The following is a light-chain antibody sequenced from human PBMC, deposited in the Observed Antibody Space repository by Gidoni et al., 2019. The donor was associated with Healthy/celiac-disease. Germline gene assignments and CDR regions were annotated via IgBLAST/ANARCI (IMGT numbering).Light chain of an antibody. Sequence: SSELTQDPAVSGALGQTVRITCQGDSLSSYYASWYQQKPGQTPVLVIYGKNNRPSGIPDRFSGSSSGNTASLTITGAQAEDEADYYCNSRDSSGNPVVFGGGTKLTVL. J-gene: IGLJ2*01. CDR2: GKN. CDR1: SLSSYY. CDR3: NSRDSSGNPVV. V-gene: IGLV3-19*01.